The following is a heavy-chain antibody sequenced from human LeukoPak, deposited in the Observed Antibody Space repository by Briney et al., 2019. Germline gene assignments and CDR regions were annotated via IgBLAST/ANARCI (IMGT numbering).Heavy chain of an antibody. CDR3: ARSRGYFDY. D-gene: IGHD6-13*01. Sequence: PSETLSLTCTVSGGSISSYYWSWIRQPPGKGLEWIGYIYYSGSTNYNPSLKSRVTISVDTSKNQFSLKLSSVTAADTALYYCARSRGYFDYWGQGILVTVSS. CDR2: IYYSGST. J-gene: IGHJ4*02. V-gene: IGHV4-59*01. CDR1: GGSISSYY.